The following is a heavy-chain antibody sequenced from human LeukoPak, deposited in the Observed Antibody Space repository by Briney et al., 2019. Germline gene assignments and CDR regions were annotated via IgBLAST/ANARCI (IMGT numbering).Heavy chain of an antibody. Sequence: GGSLRLSCAASGFTFSSYSMNWVRQAPGKGLEWVSSINSNSRYINYADSVKGRFTISRDNAKNTLYLQMNSLRAEDTAVYYCARGLGGYTSSQAYWGQGTLVTVSS. CDR1: GFTFSSYS. CDR2: INSNSRYI. CDR3: ARGLGGYTSSQAY. J-gene: IGHJ4*02. V-gene: IGHV3-21*01. D-gene: IGHD6-13*01.